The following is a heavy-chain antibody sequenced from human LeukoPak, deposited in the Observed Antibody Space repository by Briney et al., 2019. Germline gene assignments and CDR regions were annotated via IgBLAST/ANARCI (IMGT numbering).Heavy chain of an antibody. Sequence: SETLSLTCTVSGGSISSYYWSWIRQPPGKGLEWIGYIYTSGSTNYNSSLKSRVTISVDTSKNQFSLKLSSVTAADTAVYYCARGYYGSGSHCCHMDVWGKGTTITVS. CDR3: ARGYYGSGSHCCHMDV. CDR2: IYTSGST. CDR1: GGSISSYY. V-gene: IGHV4-4*09. D-gene: IGHD3-10*01. J-gene: IGHJ6*03.